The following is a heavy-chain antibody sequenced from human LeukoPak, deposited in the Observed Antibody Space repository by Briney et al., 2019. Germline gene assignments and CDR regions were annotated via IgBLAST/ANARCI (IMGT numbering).Heavy chain of an antibody. V-gene: IGHV4-31*11. D-gene: IGHD6-13*01. J-gene: IGHJ4*02. CDR3: ARGRSAAGNFDY. CDR2: IYSSGST. CDR1: GGSIGSGGYY. Sequence: PSETLSLTCAVSGGSIGSGGYYWSWIRHQPGKGLEWIGYIYSSGSTDYNPSLKSRLAISVDTPKNQFSLKVTSVTAAYTAVYYCARGRSAAGNFDYWGQGTLVTVSS.